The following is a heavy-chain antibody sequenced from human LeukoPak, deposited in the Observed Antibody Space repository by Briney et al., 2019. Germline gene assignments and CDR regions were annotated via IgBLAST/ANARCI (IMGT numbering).Heavy chain of an antibody. V-gene: IGHV4-31*03. CDR2: IYHSGST. J-gene: IGHJ6*02. Sequence: SETLSLTCTVSGGSISSGGYYWSWIRQHPGKGLEWIGYIYHSGSTYYNPSLKSRVTISVDTSKNQFSLKLSSVTAADTAVYYCARDGYYDSSGYYRVVYYGMDVWGQGTTVTVSS. D-gene: IGHD3-22*01. CDR3: ARDGYYDSSGYYRVVYYGMDV. CDR1: GGSISSGGYY.